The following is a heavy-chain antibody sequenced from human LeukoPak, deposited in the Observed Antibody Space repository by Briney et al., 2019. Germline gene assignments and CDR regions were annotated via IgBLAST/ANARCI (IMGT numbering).Heavy chain of an antibody. J-gene: IGHJ4*02. CDR3: ARETGDAYVDYFDY. CDR2: IYTSGTT. Sequence: PSETLSLTCTVSGGSISSGSYYWSWFRQPAGKGLEWIGRIYTSGTTTYNPSLKSRVTISVDTSKNQFSLKLSSVTAADTAMYYCARETGDAYVDYFDYWGQGTQVTVSS. D-gene: IGHD5-24*01. V-gene: IGHV4-61*02. CDR1: GGSISSGSYY.